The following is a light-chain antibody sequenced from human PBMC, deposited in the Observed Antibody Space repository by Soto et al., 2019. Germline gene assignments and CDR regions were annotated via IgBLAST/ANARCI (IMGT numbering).Light chain of an antibody. Sequence: EVVLTQSPATLSVSPGERATLSCRASQNVFSSLAWFQQKPGQAPRLLIYGACTRATGTPGRFSGSGSGTEFTLTSSSLQSEDFATYSCHQYNTWPPWTFGQGTKVEF. CDR2: GAC. CDR3: HQYNTWPPWT. J-gene: IGKJ1*01. V-gene: IGKV3-15*01. CDR1: QNVFSS.